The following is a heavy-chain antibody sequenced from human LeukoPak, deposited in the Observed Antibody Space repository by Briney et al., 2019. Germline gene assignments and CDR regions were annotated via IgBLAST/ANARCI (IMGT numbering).Heavy chain of an antibody. D-gene: IGHD2-15*01. J-gene: IGHJ6*04. CDR2: ISGSGGST. Sequence: PGGSLRLSCAASGFTFSSYAMSWVRQAPGKGLEWVSAISGSGGSTYYADSVKGRFTISRDNSKNTLYLQMNSLRAEDTAVYYCARAVLLRYRPSDYYGMDVWGKGTTVTVSS. V-gene: IGHV3-23*01. CDR3: ARAVLLRYRPSDYYGMDV. CDR1: GFTFSSYA.